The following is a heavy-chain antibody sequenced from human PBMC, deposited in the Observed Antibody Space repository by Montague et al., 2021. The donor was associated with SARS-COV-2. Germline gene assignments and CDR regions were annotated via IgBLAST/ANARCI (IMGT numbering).Heavy chain of an antibody. CDR1: GDSISSSSYY. V-gene: IGHV4-39*02. Sequence: SETRSLTCTVSGDSISSSSYYWGWIRQPPGKGLEWIGNKHYSGITYNNPSLKNRVTMSVDTSKNQFSLKLSSVTAADTAVYYCVRDGYTHVDYWGQGTLVTVSS. J-gene: IGHJ4*02. CDR3: VRDGYTHVDY. CDR2: KHYSGIT. D-gene: IGHD5-24*01.